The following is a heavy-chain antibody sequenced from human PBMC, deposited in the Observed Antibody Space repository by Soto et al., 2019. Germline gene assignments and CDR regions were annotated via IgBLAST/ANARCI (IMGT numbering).Heavy chain of an antibody. CDR1: GGSISSYY. J-gene: IGHJ6*02. CDR3: AREGYSSGSSYYYYGMDV. D-gene: IGHD6-19*01. V-gene: IGHV4-59*01. CDR2: IYYSGST. Sequence: KTSETLSLTCTVSGGSISSYYWSWIRQPPGKGLEWIGYIYYSGSTNYNPSLKSRVTISVDTSKNQFSLKLSSVTAADTAVYYCAREGYSSGSSYYYYGMDVWGQGTTVTVSS.